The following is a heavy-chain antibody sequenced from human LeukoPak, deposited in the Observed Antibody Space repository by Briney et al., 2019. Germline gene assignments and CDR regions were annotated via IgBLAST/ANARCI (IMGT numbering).Heavy chain of an antibody. Sequence: GGSLRLSCAASGFTFSSYWMSWVRQAPGKGLEWVANIKQDGSEKYYVDSVKGRFTISRDNAKNSLYLQMNSLRAEDTTVYYCARVDSDDFWSGYYIGNWFDPWGQGTLVTVSS. CDR1: GFTFSSYW. D-gene: IGHD3-3*01. CDR2: IKQDGSEK. J-gene: IGHJ5*02. CDR3: ARVDSDDFWSGYYIGNWFDP. V-gene: IGHV3-7*01.